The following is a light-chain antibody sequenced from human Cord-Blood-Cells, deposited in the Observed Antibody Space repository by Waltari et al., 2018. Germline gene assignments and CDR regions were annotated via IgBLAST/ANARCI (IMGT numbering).Light chain of an antibody. CDR2: LGS. V-gene: IGKV2-28*01. Sequence: DIVMTQSPLSLPVTPGEPAPISCRSSQSLLHSNGYNYLDWYLQNPGQSPQLLIYLGSNRASGVPDRFSGSGSGTDFTLKISRVEAEDVGVYYCMQALQTPITFGQGTRLEIK. CDR1: QSLLHSNGYNY. J-gene: IGKJ5*01. CDR3: MQALQTPIT.